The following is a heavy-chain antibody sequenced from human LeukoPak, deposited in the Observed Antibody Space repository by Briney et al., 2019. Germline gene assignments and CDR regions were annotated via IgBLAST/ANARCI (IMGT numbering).Heavy chain of an antibody. CDR2: ISTLGYRT. CDR1: GFNFGNSA. V-gene: IGHV3-23*01. J-gene: IGHJ4*02. D-gene: IGHD3-10*01. Sequence: GGSLRLSCAASGFNFGNSAMSWVRQPPGKGVEWVSNISTLGYRTYYADSVKGRFTISRDNSKNTFYLQMNSLRVEDTAVYYCAKDGGALYWGQGTLVTVSS. CDR3: AKDGGALY.